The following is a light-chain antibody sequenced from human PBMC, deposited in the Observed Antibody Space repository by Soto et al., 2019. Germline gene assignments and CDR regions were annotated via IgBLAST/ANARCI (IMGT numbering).Light chain of an antibody. Sequence: EIVLTQSSGTLSLSPGERVTLSCRASQSVSSNYLAWYQQKSGQAPRLLIYRASTRATGIPDRFSGSGSGTDFSLIISRLEPEDSAVYYCQQYAASPLTFGGGTRWIS. J-gene: IGKJ4*01. CDR3: QQYAASPLT. CDR1: QSVSSNY. CDR2: RAS. V-gene: IGKV3-20*01.